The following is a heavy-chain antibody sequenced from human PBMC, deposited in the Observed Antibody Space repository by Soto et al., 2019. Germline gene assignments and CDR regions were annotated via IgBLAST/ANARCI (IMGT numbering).Heavy chain of an antibody. CDR2: VYHSGST. CDR3: ARNTSGRNFDY. Sequence: PSQSLSLTCTVSSTPLNSRYYWGWIRKTRGKRLEWVAIVYHSGSTHYNPSLKSRATKSVGTSNNQFSLRLSSVTAADTAIYYCARNTSGRNFDYWGQGTQVTVSS. V-gene: IGHV4-38-2*02. J-gene: IGHJ4*02. D-gene: IGHD6-19*01. CDR1: STPLNSRYY.